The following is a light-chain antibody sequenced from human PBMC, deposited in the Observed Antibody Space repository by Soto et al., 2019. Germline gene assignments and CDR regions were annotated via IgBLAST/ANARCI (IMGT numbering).Light chain of an antibody. J-gene: IGKJ1*01. CDR1: QTISSTY. V-gene: IGKV3-20*01. CDR3: QQYGSSPKT. CDR2: AAS. Sequence: EIVLTQSPGTLTLSPGDRATLSCRASQTISSTYLAWYQQKPGQAPRLLIYAASTRATGIPDRFSGSGSGTDFTLTISRLEPEDFAVYYCQQYGSSPKTFGKGTKVDI.